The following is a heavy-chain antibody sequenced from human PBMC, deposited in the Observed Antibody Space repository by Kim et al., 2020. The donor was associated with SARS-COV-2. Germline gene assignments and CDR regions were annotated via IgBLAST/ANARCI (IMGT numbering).Heavy chain of an antibody. CDR2: IYPGYSDT. J-gene: IGHJ4*02. D-gene: IGHD5-12*01. Sequence: GESLKISCKGSGYSFTSSWIGWVRQMPGKGLEWMGIIYPGYSDTRYSPSFQGQVTITADKSISTAYLQWSSLTTSDTAMYYCASYSGYDRTFDYCGQGTLVTVSS. V-gene: IGHV5-51*01. CDR1: GYSFTSSW. CDR3: ASYSGYDRTFDY.